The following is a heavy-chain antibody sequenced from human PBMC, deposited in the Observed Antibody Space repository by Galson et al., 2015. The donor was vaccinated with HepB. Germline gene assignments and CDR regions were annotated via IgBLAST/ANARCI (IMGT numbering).Heavy chain of an antibody. CDR3: ARGERWLQFGFYYFDY. CDR1: GGSISSYY. V-gene: IGHV4-59*01. Sequence: SETLSLTCTVSGGSISSYYWSWIRQPPGKGLEWIGYIYYSGSTNYNPSLKSRVTISVDTSKNQFSLKLSSVTAANTAVYYCARGERWLQFGFYYFDYWGQGTLVTVSS. CDR2: IYYSGST. D-gene: IGHD5-24*01. J-gene: IGHJ4*02.